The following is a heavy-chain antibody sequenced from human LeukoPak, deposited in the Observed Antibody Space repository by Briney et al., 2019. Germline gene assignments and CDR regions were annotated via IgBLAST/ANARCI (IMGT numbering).Heavy chain of an antibody. V-gene: IGHV3-48*01. Sequence: PGGSLRLSCAASGFTFSSYSMNWVRQAPGKGLEWVSCISSSSSTIYYADSVKGRFTISRDNSKNTLYLQMNSLRAEDTAVYYCAKLNAPYYDFWSGYPNYFDYWGQGTLVTVSS. CDR3: AKLNAPYYDFWSGYPNYFDY. D-gene: IGHD3-3*01. J-gene: IGHJ4*02. CDR1: GFTFSSYS. CDR2: ISSSSSTI.